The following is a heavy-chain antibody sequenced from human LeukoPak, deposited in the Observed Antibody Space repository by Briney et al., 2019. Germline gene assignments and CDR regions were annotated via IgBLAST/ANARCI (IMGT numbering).Heavy chain of an antibody. Sequence: GGSLRLSCAASGFTFSSYWMSWVRQAPGKGLEWVANIKQDGSEKYYVDSVKGRFTISRDNAKNSPYLQMNSLRAEDTAVYYCANDVDTAMVHDYWGQGTLVTVSS. V-gene: IGHV3-7*01. D-gene: IGHD5-18*01. CDR1: GFTFSSYW. CDR2: IKQDGSEK. CDR3: ANDVDTAMVHDY. J-gene: IGHJ4*02.